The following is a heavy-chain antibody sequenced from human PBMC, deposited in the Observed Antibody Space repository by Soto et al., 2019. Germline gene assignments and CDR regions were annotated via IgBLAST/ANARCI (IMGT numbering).Heavy chain of an antibody. D-gene: IGHD2-8*02. CDR2: INYSGRS. V-gene: IGHV4-59*01. J-gene: IGHJ5*02. CDR3: ARSYCADSVSCNWFDP. CDR1: GDSSSTYY. Sequence: QVQLQESGPGLVKSSDTLSLTCSVSGDSSSTYYCGWIRQPPGKGLEWIGYINYSGRSNHNPSLKSRLSISVDASKNQVSLKLTSVTAADTAVYYCARSYCADSVSCNWFDPWGQGTLVVVSS.